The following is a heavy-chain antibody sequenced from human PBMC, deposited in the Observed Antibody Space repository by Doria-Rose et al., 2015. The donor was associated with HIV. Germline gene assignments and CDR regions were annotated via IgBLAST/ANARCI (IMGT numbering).Heavy chain of an antibody. V-gene: IGHV4-4*09. Sequence: GGSISSYYWNWIRQPPGKGLEWIGYIYSSGSTHYNSSLKSRVTISIDTSKNQFSLQLSSVTAADTAVYYCARFRPSRGIYYSLDVWGKGTTVTVSS. D-gene: IGHD3-10*01. CDR3: ARFRPSRGIYYSLDV. CDR2: IYSSGST. J-gene: IGHJ6*03. CDR1: GGSISSYY.